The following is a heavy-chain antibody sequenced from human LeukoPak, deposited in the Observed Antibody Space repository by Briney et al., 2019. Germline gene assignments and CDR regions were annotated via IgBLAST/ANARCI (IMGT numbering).Heavy chain of an antibody. D-gene: IGHD2-2*01. Sequence: GASVKVSCKASGYTFTGYYMHWVRQAPEQGLEWMGWINPNSGGTYYAQKFQGRVTMTRDTSISTGYMELSRLKSDDTAVYYCANTIPAREIDYWGQGTLVTVSS. V-gene: IGHV1-2*02. CDR3: ANTIPAREIDY. CDR2: INPNSGGT. J-gene: IGHJ4*02. CDR1: GYTFTGYY.